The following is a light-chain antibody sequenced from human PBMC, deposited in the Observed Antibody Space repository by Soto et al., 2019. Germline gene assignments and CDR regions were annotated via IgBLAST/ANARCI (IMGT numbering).Light chain of an antibody. CDR1: QSVSSSY. V-gene: IGKV3-20*01. CDR3: QQYGSSPRT. J-gene: IGKJ1*01. CDR2: GAS. Sequence: EIVLTQSPGTLSLSPGEGATLSCRASQSVSSSYLAWYQQKPGQAPRLLIYGASSKATGIPDRFSGSGSGTDFTLTISRLEPEDFAVYYCQQYGSSPRTFSQGTKVEIK.